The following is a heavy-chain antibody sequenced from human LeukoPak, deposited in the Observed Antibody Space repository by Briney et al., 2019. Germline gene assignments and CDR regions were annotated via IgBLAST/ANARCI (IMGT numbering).Heavy chain of an antibody. J-gene: IGHJ3*02. Sequence: GGSLRLSCGASVFHFNTFVMTWVRQAPGKGLECVSYISGGSNTIYYADSVKGRFTISRDNAQNSLYLQMNRLRDEDTAVYYCARDSIVVADDAFDIWGQGTMVTVSS. CDR1: VFHFNTFV. CDR2: ISGGSNTI. D-gene: IGHD2-15*01. CDR3: ARDSIVVADDAFDI. V-gene: IGHV3-48*02.